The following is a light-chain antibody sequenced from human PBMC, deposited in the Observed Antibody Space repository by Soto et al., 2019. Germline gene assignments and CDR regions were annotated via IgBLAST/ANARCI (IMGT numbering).Light chain of an antibody. Sequence: DIVMTQSPLSLPVTPGEPASISCSSSQSLLHSHGYHYLDWYLQKPGQSPQLLIYLASNRASSVLDRGSGSGSGTDFTLKISGVEAADVGLYYCLQVLHSAYTFGQGERL. V-gene: IGKV2-28*01. J-gene: IGKJ5*01. CDR1: QSLLHSHGYHY. CDR2: LAS. CDR3: LQVLHSAYT.